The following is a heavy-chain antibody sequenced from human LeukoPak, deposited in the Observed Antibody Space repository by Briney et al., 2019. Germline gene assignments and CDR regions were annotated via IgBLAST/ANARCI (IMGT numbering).Heavy chain of an antibody. D-gene: IGHD3-22*01. CDR2: ISGSGGST. J-gene: IGHJ1*01. CDR3: AKDPYYYDSSGYYYGLGYFQH. Sequence: GRSLRLSCAASGPTFNFNAMSWVRQAPGKGLEWVSAISGSGGSTYYADSVKGRFTISRDDSKNTLYLQMNSLRAEDTAVYYCAKDPYYYDSSGYYYGLGYFQHWGQGTLVTVSS. CDR1: GPTFNFNA. V-gene: IGHV3-23*01.